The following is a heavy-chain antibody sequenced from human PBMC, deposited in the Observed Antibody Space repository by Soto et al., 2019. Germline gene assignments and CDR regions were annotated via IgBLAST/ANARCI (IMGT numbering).Heavy chain of an antibody. Sequence: GESLKISCKGSGYSFTSYWIGWVRQMPGKGLEWMGIIYPGDSDTRYSPSFQGQVTISADKSISTAYLQWSSLKASDTAMYYCARAVTIPGGGYYYYMDVWGKGTTVTVSS. CDR3: ARAVTIPGGGYYYYMDV. D-gene: IGHD3-3*01. CDR2: IYPGDSDT. J-gene: IGHJ6*03. V-gene: IGHV5-51*01. CDR1: GYSFTSYW.